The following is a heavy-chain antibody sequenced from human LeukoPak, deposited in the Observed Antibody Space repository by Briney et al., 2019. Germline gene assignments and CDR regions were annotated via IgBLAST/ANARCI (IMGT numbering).Heavy chain of an antibody. CDR1: GYTFTSYY. V-gene: IGHV1-46*01. J-gene: IGHJ5*02. CDR3: ARVGPRGRSVWFDP. D-gene: IGHD1-26*01. Sequence: ASVKVSCKASGYTFTSYYMHWVRQAPGQGLEWMGIINPSGGSTSYAQKFQGRVTITRNTSISTAYMELSSLRSEDTAVYYCARVGPRGRSVWFDPWGQGTLVTVSS. CDR2: INPSGGST.